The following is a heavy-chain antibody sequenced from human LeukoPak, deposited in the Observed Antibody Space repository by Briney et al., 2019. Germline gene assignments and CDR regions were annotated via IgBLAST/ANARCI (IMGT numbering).Heavy chain of an antibody. CDR3: ARSAVEMATRTYYYYMDV. CDR2: INPSGGST. J-gene: IGHJ6*03. V-gene: IGHV1-46*01. D-gene: IGHD5-24*01. Sequence: ASVKVSCKASGYTFTSYYMHWVRQAPGQGLEGMGIINPSGGSTSYAQKFQGRVTMTRDTSTSTVYMELSSLRSEDTAVYYCARSAVEMATRTYYYYMDVWGKGTTVTISS. CDR1: GYTFTSYY.